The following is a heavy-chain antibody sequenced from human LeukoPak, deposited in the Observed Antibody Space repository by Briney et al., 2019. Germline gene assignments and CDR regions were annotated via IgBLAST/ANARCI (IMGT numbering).Heavy chain of an antibody. Sequence: PSETLSLTCTVSGGSISSYYWSWIRQPAGKGLEWIGRIYTSGSTNYNPSLKSRVTISVDKSKNQFSLKLSSVTAADTAMYYCARDCSGGSCYSGYYYYYMDVWGKGTTVTVSS. CDR3: ARDCSGGSCYSGYYYYYMDV. CDR2: IYTSGST. J-gene: IGHJ6*03. CDR1: GGSISSYY. D-gene: IGHD2-15*01. V-gene: IGHV4-4*07.